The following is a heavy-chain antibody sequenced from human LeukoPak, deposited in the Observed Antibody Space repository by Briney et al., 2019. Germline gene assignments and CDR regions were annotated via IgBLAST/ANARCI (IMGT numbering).Heavy chain of an antibody. CDR3: AKDLNVWGNYRPTFDY. CDR1: GFTFSSYW. J-gene: IGHJ4*02. V-gene: IGHV3-7*03. Sequence: GGSLRLSCAAFGFTFSSYWMSWVRQAPGKGLEWVANIKQDGSEKYYVDSVKGRFTISRDNAKNSLYLQMNSLRAEDTAVYYCAKDLNVWGNYRPTFDYWGQGTLVTVSS. D-gene: IGHD3-16*02. CDR2: IKQDGSEK.